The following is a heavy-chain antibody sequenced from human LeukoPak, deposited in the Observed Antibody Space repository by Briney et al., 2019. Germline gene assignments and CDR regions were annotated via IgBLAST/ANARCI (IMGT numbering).Heavy chain of an antibody. CDR1: GGTFSSYA. V-gene: IGHV1-69*04. CDR3: ARDGPMVRGVTYYFDY. D-gene: IGHD3-10*01. Sequence: ASVKVSCKASGGTFSSYAISWVRQAPGQGLEWMGRIIPILGIANYAQKFQGRVTITADKSTSTAYMELSSLRSEDTAVYYCARDGPMVRGVTYYFDYWGQGTLVTVSS. CDR2: IIPILGIA. J-gene: IGHJ4*02.